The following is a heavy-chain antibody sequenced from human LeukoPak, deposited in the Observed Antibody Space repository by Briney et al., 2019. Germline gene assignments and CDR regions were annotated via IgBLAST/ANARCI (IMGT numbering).Heavy chain of an antibody. Sequence: GGSLRLSCAASGFTFSSYAMGWVRQAPGKGLEWVSAISGSGGSTYYADSVKGRFTISRDNSKNTLYLQMNSLRAEDTAVYYCAKGVRGITIFGAVRQYYFDYWGQGTLVTVSS. CDR1: GFTFSSYA. CDR2: ISGSGGST. D-gene: IGHD3-3*01. V-gene: IGHV3-23*01. CDR3: AKGVRGITIFGAVRQYYFDY. J-gene: IGHJ4*02.